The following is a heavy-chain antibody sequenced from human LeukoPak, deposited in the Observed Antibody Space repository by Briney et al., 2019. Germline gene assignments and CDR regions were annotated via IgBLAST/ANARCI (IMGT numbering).Heavy chain of an antibody. CDR2: IYYSGST. D-gene: IGHD5-18*01. CDR1: GGSISSYY. Sequence: PSETLSLTCTVSGGSISSYYWSWIRQPPGKGLEWIGYIYYSGSTNYNPSLKSRLTISVDTSKNQFSLKLSSVTAADTAVYYCASRASGYSYGPASFDYWGQGTLVTVSS. J-gene: IGHJ4*02. V-gene: IGHV4-59*12. CDR3: ASRASGYSYGPASFDY.